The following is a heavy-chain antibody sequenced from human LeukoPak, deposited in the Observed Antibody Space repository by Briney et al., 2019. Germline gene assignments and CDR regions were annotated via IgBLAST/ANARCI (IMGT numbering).Heavy chain of an antibody. CDR2: IYSGGTT. D-gene: IGHD5-12*01. CDR1: GFNVSSSY. J-gene: IGHJ3*02. V-gene: IGHV3-53*01. CDR3: ASPISGQSFDI. Sequence: PGGSLRLSCAASGFNVSSSYMSWVRQAPGKGLEWVSIIYSGGTTYYADSVEGRFTISRDKSKNTLYLQMNSLRAEDTAVYYCASPISGQSFDIWGQGTMVTVSS.